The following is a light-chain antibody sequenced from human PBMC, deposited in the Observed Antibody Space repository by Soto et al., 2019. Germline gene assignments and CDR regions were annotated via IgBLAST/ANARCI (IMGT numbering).Light chain of an antibody. CDR2: SAS. CDR3: QQHNSAPLT. CDR1: QGITNY. V-gene: IGKV1-27*01. Sequence: DIQMTQSPSSLSASLGDRVTVTCRASQGITNYLAWYQQKPGKAPKLLIYSASTLQSGVPSRFSGSGSGTEFILSISSLQPEDVATYYCQQHNSAPLTFGGGTKAEIK. J-gene: IGKJ4*01.